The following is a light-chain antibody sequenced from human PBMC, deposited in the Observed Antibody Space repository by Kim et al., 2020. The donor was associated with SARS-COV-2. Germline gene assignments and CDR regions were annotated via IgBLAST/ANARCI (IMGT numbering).Light chain of an antibody. J-gene: IGKJ4*01. V-gene: IGKV3-15*01. CDR2: GAS. CDR1: QSVSRN. CDR3: QQYNNWLPLT. Sequence: DTVLTQSPATLSVSPGESATLSCRASQSVSRNLAWYQQKPGQAPRLLIDGASTRATGVPDRFRGSGSGTEFTLTISSLKAEDSAVYYCQQYNNWLPLTFGGGTKVDIK.